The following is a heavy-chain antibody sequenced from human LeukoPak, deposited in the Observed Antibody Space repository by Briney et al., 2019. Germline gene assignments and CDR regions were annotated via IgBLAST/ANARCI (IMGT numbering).Heavy chain of an antibody. D-gene: IGHD1-26*01. J-gene: IGHJ4*02. CDR3: ARDRSTLGRVHTYYFDY. V-gene: IGHV3-30-3*01. CDR2: ISYDGSNK. CDR1: GFTFSSYA. Sequence: GGSLRLSCAASGFTFSSYAMHWVRQAPGKGLEWVAVISYDGSNKYYADSVKGRFTISRDNSKNTLYLQMNSLRAEDTAVYYCARDRSTLGRVHTYYFDYWGQGTLVTVSS.